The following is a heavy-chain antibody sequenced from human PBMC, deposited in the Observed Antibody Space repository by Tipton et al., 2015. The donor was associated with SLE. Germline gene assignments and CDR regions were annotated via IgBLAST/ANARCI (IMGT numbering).Heavy chain of an antibody. CDR3: ARVRGPVFRVVVGAGPYYFDY. D-gene: IGHD3-3*01. Sequence: GSLRLSCAASGLTVSRNYMSWVRQAPGKGLEWVSVISTRGTTNYADSVKGRFTFSRDTSTNTLYLQMNSLRPDDTAMYYCARVRGPVFRVVVGAGPYYFDYWGQGALVTVSS. CDR1: GLTVSRNY. V-gene: IGHV3-53*05. J-gene: IGHJ4*02. CDR2: ISTRGTT.